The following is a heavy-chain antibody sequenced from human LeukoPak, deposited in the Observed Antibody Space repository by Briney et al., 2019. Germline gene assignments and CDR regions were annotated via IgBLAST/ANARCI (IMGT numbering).Heavy chain of an antibody. V-gene: IGHV3-11*01. CDR3: ARTQYSSGWYARNYYFDY. Sequence: PGGSLRLSCAASGFTFSDYYMSWIRQAPEKGLEWVSYISSSGSTIYYADSVKGRFTISRDNAKNSLYLQMNSLRAEDTAVYYCARTQYSSGWYARNYYFDYWGQGTLVTVSS. CDR2: ISSSGSTI. CDR1: GFTFSDYY. J-gene: IGHJ4*02. D-gene: IGHD6-19*01.